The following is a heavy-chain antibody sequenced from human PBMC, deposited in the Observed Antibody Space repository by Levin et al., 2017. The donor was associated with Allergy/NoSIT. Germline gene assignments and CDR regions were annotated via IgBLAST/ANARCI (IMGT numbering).Heavy chain of an antibody. V-gene: IGHV3-21*01. J-gene: IGHJ6*02. CDR3: ARDGKYSSSVYYYGMDV. D-gene: IGHD6-6*01. CDR1: GFTFSNYS. Sequence: GGSLRLSCAASGFTFSNYSMNWVRQAPGKGLEWVSSISSSSSYIYYADSVKGRFTISRDNAKNSLYLQMNSLRAEDTAVYYCARDGKYSSSVYYYGMDVWGQGTTVTVSS. CDR2: ISSSSSYI.